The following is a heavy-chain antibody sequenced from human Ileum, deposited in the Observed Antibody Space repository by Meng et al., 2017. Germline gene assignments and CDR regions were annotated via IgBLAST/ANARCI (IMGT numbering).Heavy chain of an antibody. Sequence: QLQFPEAAPGMVKTLSPLAPPVSVSVGSISRTSTVHSWGWIRQPPGKGLEWIGSIYSTGPTYYNPSLESRVTISRDTSKNQFSLKLTSVTAADTAVYYCARQPTGYPNWFDPWGQGTLVTVSS. J-gene: IGHJ5*02. D-gene: IGHD3-9*01. V-gene: IGHV4-39*07. CDR3: ARQPTGYPNWFDP. CDR2: IYSTGPT. CDR1: VGSISRTSTVHS.